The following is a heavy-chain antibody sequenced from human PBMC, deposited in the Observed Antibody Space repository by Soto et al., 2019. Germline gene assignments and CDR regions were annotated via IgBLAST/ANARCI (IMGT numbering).Heavy chain of an antibody. CDR2: VYHNGGA. D-gene: IGHD2-21*01. CDR1: GVSIHNSHSF. V-gene: IGHV4-39*01. CDR3: GRVVEGATRHTDPDS. Sequence: SATLSLTCTVSGVSIHNSHSFWAWIRQPPGKGLQFIASVYHNGGAHYNSSLKSRVTISVDTANNQVSLRMRSLTAPDTAFYYCGRVVEGATRHTDPDSWGQGILVTVSS. J-gene: IGHJ5*01.